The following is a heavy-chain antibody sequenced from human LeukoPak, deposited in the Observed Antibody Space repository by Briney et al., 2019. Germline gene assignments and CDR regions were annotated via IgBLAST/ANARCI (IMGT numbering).Heavy chain of an antibody. D-gene: IGHD5-18*01. V-gene: IGHV3-23*01. Sequence: GGSLRLSCAASGFTFSSYAMSWVRQAPGKGLEWVSAISGSGGSTYYADSAKGRFTISRDNSKNTLYLQVNSLRAEDTAAYYCAKDGGYSYGYAFDYWSQGTLVTVSS. CDR2: ISGSGGST. CDR1: GFTFSSYA. CDR3: AKDGGYSYGYAFDY. J-gene: IGHJ4*02.